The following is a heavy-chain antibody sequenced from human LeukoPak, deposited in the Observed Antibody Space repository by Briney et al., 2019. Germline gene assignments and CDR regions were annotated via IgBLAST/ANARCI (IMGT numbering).Heavy chain of an antibody. D-gene: IGHD5-18*01. CDR1: GFTFSDYY. V-gene: IGHV3-11*01. CDR2: ISRSGNTI. CDR3: ARRLLGYKYGPHWFDP. J-gene: IGHJ5*02. Sequence: GGSLRLSCAASGFTFSDYYMSWIRQAPGKGLEWISYISRSGNTIQYADSVRGRFTISRDNGKNSLFLQMNSLRAEDTAMYYCARRLLGYKYGPHWFDPWGQGTLVTVSS.